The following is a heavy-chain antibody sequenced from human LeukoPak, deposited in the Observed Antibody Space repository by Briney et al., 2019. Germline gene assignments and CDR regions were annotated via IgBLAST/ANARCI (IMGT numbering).Heavy chain of an antibody. Sequence: PSETLSLTCAVYGGSVSGDYWSWIRQPPGKGLEWIGEINHSGSTNYNPSLKSRVTISVDTSKNQFSLKLSSVTAADTAVYYCARGYCSSTSCPNWFDPWGQGTLVTVSS. CDR2: INHSGST. J-gene: IGHJ5*02. V-gene: IGHV4-34*01. CDR1: GGSVSGDY. CDR3: ARGYCSSTSCPNWFDP. D-gene: IGHD2-2*01.